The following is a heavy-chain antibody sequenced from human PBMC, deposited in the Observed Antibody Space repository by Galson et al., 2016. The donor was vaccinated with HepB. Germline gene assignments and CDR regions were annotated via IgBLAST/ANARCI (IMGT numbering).Heavy chain of an antibody. CDR2: TYYRSKWYN. Sequence: CAISGDSASSNSAAWNWIRQSPSRGLEWLGRTYYRSKWYNDYAVSVKSRITINPDTSKNQFSLQLNSVAPEDTAVYYCARTNSETYGGGNFDYWGQGTLVTVSS. CDR3: ARTNSETYGGGNFDY. J-gene: IGHJ4*01. V-gene: IGHV6-1*01. D-gene: IGHD1-26*01. CDR1: GDSASSNSAA.